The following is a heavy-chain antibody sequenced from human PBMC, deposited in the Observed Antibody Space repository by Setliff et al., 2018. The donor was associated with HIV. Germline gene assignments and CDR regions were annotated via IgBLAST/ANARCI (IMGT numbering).Heavy chain of an antibody. J-gene: IGHJ4*02. V-gene: IGHV3-30-3*01. D-gene: IGHD6-13*01. CDR2: ISYDGSNK. CDR3: GNPGVAAAGRFDQLGDY. CDR1: GFTFSSYA. Sequence: GESLKISCAASGFTFSSYAMHWVRQAPGKGLEWVAVISYDGSNKYYADSVKGRFTISRDNSKNTLYLQMNSLRAEDTAVYYCGNPGVAAAGRFDQLGDYWGQGTLVTVSS.